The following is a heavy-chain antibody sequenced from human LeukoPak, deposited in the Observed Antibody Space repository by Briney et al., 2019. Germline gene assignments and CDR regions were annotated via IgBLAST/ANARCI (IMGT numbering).Heavy chain of an antibody. CDR3: AREGHTSGYCGCFDN. Sequence: GESLRLSCAASGFTFSSYWMHWVRQAPGKGLEWVAAMSFDGFSKYYADSVKGRFTISRDNSRSTVDLQLSSLGPDDTAVYYCAREGHTSGYCGCFDNWGQGTAVAVSS. D-gene: IGHD3-22*01. V-gene: IGHV3-30*03. CDR1: GFTFSSYW. CDR2: MSFDGFSK. J-gene: IGHJ3*02.